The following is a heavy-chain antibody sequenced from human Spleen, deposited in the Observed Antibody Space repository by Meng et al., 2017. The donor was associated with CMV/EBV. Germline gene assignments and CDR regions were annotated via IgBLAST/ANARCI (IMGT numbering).Heavy chain of an antibody. D-gene: IGHD2-2*01. CDR1: GFTSSSYS. CDR2: ISSSSSYI. CDR3: ARAIVVVPALYYYYGMDV. J-gene: IGHJ6*02. Sequence: GGSLRLSCAASGFTSSSYSMNWVRQAPGKGLEWVSSISSSSSYIYYADSVKGRFTISRDNAKNSLYLQMNSLRAEDTAVYYCARAIVVVPALYYYYGMDVWGQGTTVTVSS. V-gene: IGHV3-21*01.